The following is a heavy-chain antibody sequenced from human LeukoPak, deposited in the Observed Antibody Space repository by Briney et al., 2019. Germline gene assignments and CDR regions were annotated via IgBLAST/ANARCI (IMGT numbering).Heavy chain of an antibody. D-gene: IGHD6-19*01. J-gene: IGHJ2*01. CDR1: GGSFSGYY. CDR3: ARGSTAVAGWKYFDL. V-gene: IGHV4-34*01. Sequence: SETLSLTCAVYGGSFSGYYWSWIRQPPGKGLEWIGEINHSGSTNYNPSLKSRVTISVDTSMNQFSLKLSSVTAADTAVYYCARGSTAVAGWKYFDLWGRGTLVTVSS. CDR2: INHSGST.